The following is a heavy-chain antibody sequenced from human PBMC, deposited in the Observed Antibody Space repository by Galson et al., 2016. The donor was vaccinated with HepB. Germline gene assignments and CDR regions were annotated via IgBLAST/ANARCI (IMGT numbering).Heavy chain of an antibody. V-gene: IGHV3-7*01. CDR2: INRDGSTK. CDR1: GFTFSSDY. D-gene: IGHD4/OR15-4a*01. J-gene: IGHJ4*02. CDR3: VKDPYGGYGY. Sequence: SLRLSCAASGFTFSSDYMLWARQAPGKGLEWVANINRDGSTKNYADSVRGRFTISRDNAQNLLYLQMNSLRVEDTAVYYCVKDPYGGYGYWGQGTLVTVSS.